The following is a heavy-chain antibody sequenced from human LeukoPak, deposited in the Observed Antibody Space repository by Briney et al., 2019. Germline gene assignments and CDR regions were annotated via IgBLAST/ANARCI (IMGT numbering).Heavy chain of an antibody. Sequence: ASVKVSCKASGGTFSSYAISWVRQAPGQGLGWMGRIIPIFGTANYAQKFQGRVTITTDESTSTAYMELSSLRSEDTAVYYCARAGLGYNLVDYWGQGTLVTVSS. J-gene: IGHJ4*02. CDR3: ARAGLGYNLVDY. CDR2: IIPIFGTA. V-gene: IGHV1-69*05. D-gene: IGHD5-24*01. CDR1: GGTFSSYA.